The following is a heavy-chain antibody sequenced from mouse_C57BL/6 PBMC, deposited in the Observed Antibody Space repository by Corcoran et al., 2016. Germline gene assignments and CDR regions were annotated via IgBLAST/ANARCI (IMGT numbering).Heavy chain of an antibody. Sequence: QVQLQQSGAELARPGASVKLSCKASGYTFTSYGISWVKQRTGQGLEWIGEIYPRSGNTYYNEKFKGKATLTADKSSSTAYMELRSLTSEDSAVYFCARSPYDGYYSYAMDYWGQGTSVTVSS. CDR2: IYPRSGNT. J-gene: IGHJ4*01. CDR1: GYTFTSYG. V-gene: IGHV1-81*01. CDR3: ARSPYDGYYSYAMDY. D-gene: IGHD2-3*01.